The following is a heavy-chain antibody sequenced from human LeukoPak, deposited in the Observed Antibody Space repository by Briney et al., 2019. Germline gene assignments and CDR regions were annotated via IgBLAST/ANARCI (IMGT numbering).Heavy chain of an antibody. Sequence: PSETLSLTCTVSGYSISSGYYWGWIRQPPGTGLERIGYSYPTGSTYYNPSLNSRVTISVDTSKTQFSLIVSSVTAADTAVYYCARDQSGSSWPRGWFDPCGPGTLLIVSS. D-gene: IGHD6-13*01. CDR1: GYSISSGYY. CDR2: SYPTGST. CDR3: ARDQSGSSWPRGWFDP. V-gene: IGHV4-38-2*02. J-gene: IGHJ5*02.